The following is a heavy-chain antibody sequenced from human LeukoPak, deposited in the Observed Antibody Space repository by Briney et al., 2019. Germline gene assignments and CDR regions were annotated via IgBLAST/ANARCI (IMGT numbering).Heavy chain of an antibody. Sequence: PSETLSLTCTVSGGSISSGSNYWSWLRQPAGKGLEWIGRIYISGSTNYNPSLKSRVTISTATIKYLFSLTLSSVTAAHTAVYYCAIRAEYDFWSGYLLDAIDMGGQGTMDSVSS. CDR2: IYISGST. V-gene: IGHV4-61*02. CDR1: GGSISSGSNY. CDR3: AIRAEYDFWSGYLLDAIDM. J-gene: IGHJ3*02. D-gene: IGHD3-3*01.